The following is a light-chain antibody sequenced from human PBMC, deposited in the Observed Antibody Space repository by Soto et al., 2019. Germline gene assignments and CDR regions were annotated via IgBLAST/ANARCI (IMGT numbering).Light chain of an antibody. CDR2: EVT. CDR1: SSDGGGYNY. V-gene: IGLV2-8*01. J-gene: IGLJ2*01. CDR3: SSYAGRSDFVV. Sequence: QSALTQPPSASGSPGQSVTISCTGTSSDGGGYNYVSWYQRQPGKAPKLMIYEVTKRPSGVPDRFSGSKSGNSASLTVSGLQAGDEAEYYCSSYAGRSDFVVFGGGTKVTVL.